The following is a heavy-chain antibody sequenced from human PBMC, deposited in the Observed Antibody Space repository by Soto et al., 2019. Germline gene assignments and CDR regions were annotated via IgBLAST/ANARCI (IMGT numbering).Heavy chain of an antibody. CDR3: ASGGYSYGTRWFDP. Sequence: ASVKVSCKASGGTFSSYAISWVRQAPGQGLEWMGGIITIFGTANYAQKFQGRVTITADESTSTAYMELSSLRSEDTAVYYCASGGYSYGTRWFDPWGQGTLVTVSS. D-gene: IGHD5-18*01. V-gene: IGHV1-69*13. CDR1: GGTFSSYA. J-gene: IGHJ5*02. CDR2: IITIFGTA.